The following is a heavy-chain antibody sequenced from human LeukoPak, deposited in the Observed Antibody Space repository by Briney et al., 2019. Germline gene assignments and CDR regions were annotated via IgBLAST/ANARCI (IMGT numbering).Heavy chain of an antibody. D-gene: IGHD3-22*01. CDR1: GFTFSSYW. Sequence: PGGSLRLSCAASGFTFSSYWMSWVRQAPGKGLEWVANIKQDGSEKYYVDSVKGRFTISRDNAKNSLYLQMNSLRAEDTAVYYCAKPYYYDSSGYYYHYFDYWGQGTLVTVSS. J-gene: IGHJ4*02. CDR3: AKPYYYDSSGYYYHYFDY. CDR2: IKQDGSEK. V-gene: IGHV3-7*01.